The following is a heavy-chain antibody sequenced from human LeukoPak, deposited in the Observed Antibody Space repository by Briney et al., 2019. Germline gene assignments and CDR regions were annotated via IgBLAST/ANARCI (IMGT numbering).Heavy chain of an antibody. CDR2: LSASGNTK. J-gene: IGHJ5*02. CDR3: AREAPYSDSQSYYYPDWLDL. CDR1: GLNLNDYE. Sequence: GGSVRHSCRASGLNLNDYEMIWVRQAPGKGLEWISYLSASGNTKYYADSVEGRFSISRDNAENSLHLQLNSLRAEDTAVYYCAREAPYSDSQSYYYPDWLDLWGQGTLVTVSS. D-gene: IGHD3-22*01. V-gene: IGHV3-48*03.